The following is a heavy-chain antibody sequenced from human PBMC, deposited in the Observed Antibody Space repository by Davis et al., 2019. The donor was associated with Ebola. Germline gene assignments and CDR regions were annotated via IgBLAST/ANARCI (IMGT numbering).Heavy chain of an antibody. CDR1: GFTFSSYA. J-gene: IGHJ6*02. V-gene: IGHV4-30-2*01. CDR2: IYHSGST. Sequence: SCAASGFTFSSYAMSWVRQPPGKGLEWIGYIYHSGSTYYNPSLKSRVTISVDTSKNQFSLKLSSVTAADTAVYYCARDPLLSRPSYYYGMDVWGQGTTVTVSS. CDR3: ARDPLLSRPSYYYGMDV.